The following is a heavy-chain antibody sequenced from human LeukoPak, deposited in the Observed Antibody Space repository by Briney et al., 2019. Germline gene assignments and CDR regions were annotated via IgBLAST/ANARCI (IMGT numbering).Heavy chain of an antibody. V-gene: IGHV3-11*01. CDR2: ISSSDNTK. Sequence: GGSLRLSCTASGFTFSDLYMTWIRQAPGKGLEWVSYISSSDNTKQYADSVKGRFTISRDNAKNSLYLQMNSLRAEDTAVYYCARKTGYHDYWGQGTLVTVSS. D-gene: IGHD3-9*01. J-gene: IGHJ4*02. CDR3: ARKTGYHDY. CDR1: GFTFSDLY.